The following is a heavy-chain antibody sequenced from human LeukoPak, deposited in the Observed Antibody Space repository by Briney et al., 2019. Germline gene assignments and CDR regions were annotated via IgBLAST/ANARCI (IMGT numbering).Heavy chain of an antibody. CDR3: AREFCTYDFWSGYYRLNAFDI. Sequence: SETLSLTCTVSGGSISSYYWSWIRQPPGKGLEWIGYIYYSGSTNYNPSLKSRVTISVDTSKNQFSLKLSSVTAADTAVYYCAREFCTYDFWSGYYRLNAFDIWGQGTMVTVSS. CDR1: GGSISSYY. D-gene: IGHD3-3*01. CDR2: IYYSGST. J-gene: IGHJ3*02. V-gene: IGHV4-59*01.